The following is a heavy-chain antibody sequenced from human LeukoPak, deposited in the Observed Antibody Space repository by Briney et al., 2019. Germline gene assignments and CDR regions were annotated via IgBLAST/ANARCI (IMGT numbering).Heavy chain of an antibody. D-gene: IGHD6-13*01. J-gene: IGHJ4*02. V-gene: IGHV3-30-3*01. CDR3: ARDRGQQLALDY. Sequence: GGSLRLSCAASGFTFSSYAMHWVRQAPGKGLEWVAVISYDGSNKYYADSVKGRFTISRDNAKNSLYLQMNSLRAEDTAVYYCARDRGQQLALDYWGQGTLVTVSS. CDR1: GFTFSSYA. CDR2: ISYDGSNK.